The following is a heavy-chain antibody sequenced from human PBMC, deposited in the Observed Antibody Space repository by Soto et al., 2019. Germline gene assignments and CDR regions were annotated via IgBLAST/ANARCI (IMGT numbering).Heavy chain of an antibody. V-gene: IGHV1-18*01. Sequence: VASVKVSCKASGYTFTSYGISWVRQAPGQGLEWMGWISAYNGNTNYAQKRQGRVTMTTDTSTSTAYMELRSLRSDDTAVYYCARLGRITIFGVVITFDYWGQGTLVTVSS. CDR2: ISAYNGNT. D-gene: IGHD3-3*01. CDR1: GYTFTSYG. J-gene: IGHJ4*02. CDR3: ARLGRITIFGVVITFDY.